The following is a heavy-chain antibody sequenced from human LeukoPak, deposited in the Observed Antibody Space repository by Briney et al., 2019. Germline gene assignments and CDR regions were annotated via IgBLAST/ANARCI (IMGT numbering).Heavy chain of an antibody. J-gene: IGHJ4*02. V-gene: IGHV3-43*02. CDR3: AKVYVGSWYAYDH. CDR2: ISGDGGTT. D-gene: IGHD6-13*01. CDR1: GFTFSSYA. Sequence: PGRSLRLSCAASGFTFSSYAMHWVRQAPAKGLEWVSLISGDGGTTDYADSVKGRFTISRDNRRNSLYLHMNSLRTEDTALYFCAKVYVGSWYAYDHWGQGTLVTVSS.